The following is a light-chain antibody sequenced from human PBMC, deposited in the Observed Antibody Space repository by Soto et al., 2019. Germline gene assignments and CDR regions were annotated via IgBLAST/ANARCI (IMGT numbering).Light chain of an antibody. CDR2: DAS. CDR1: QSISSW. V-gene: IGKV1-5*01. CDR3: QTYNSYASP. Sequence: DIQMTQSPSTLSASVGDRVTITCRASQSISSWLAWYQQKPGKAPKLLIYDASSLESGVPPRVSGSGSGTEFTLPITGFQPDDFAPYYCQTYNSYASPFGQGTKVEIK. J-gene: IGKJ1*01.